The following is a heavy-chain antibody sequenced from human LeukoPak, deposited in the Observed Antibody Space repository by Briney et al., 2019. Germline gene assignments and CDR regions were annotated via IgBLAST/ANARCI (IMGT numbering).Heavy chain of an antibody. CDR1: GFTLSSYA. D-gene: IGHD6-13*01. CDR2: ISGSGGST. J-gene: IGHJ4*02. V-gene: IGHV3-23*01. CDR3: AKASPRRYSLDFDY. Sequence: QPGGSLGLSCAASGFTLSSYAMSWVRQAPGKGLEWVSAISGSGGSTYYADSVKGRFTISRDNSKNTLYLQMNSLRAEDTAVYYCAKASPRRYSLDFDYWGQGTLVTVSS.